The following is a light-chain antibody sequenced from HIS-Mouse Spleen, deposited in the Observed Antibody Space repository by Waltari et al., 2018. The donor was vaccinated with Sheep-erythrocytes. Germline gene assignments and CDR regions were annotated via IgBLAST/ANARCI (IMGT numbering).Light chain of an antibody. J-gene: IGLJ3*02. Sequence: NFMLTQPHSVSESPGKTVTISCTRSRGSIASNYVQWYQQRPGSAPTTVIYEYNQRPSGVPDRFSGSIDSSSNSASLTISGLKTEDEADYYCQSYDSSNQVFGGGTKLTVL. CDR1: RGSIASNY. CDR2: EYN. V-gene: IGLV6-57*04. CDR3: QSYDSSNQV.